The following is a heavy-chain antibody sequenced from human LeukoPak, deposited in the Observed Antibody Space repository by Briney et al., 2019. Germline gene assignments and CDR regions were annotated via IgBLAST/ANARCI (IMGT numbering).Heavy chain of an antibody. D-gene: IGHD3-16*02. CDR3: ATGSLRLGEFSLGY. CDR1: GYTFTSYG. Sequence: ASVKVSCKASGYTFTSYGISWVRQAPGKGLEWMGGFDPEDGETVYAQRFQGRVTMTEDTSTDTAYMELSSLRSEDTAVYYCATGSLRLGEFSLGYWGQGTLVTVSS. CDR2: FDPEDGET. V-gene: IGHV1-24*01. J-gene: IGHJ4*02.